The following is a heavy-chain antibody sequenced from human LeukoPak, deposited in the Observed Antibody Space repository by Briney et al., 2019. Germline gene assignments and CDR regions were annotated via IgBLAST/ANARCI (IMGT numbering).Heavy chain of an antibody. CDR3: ARAEVVPFGY. CDR2: INANSGGT. J-gene: IGHJ4*02. CDR1: GYTFTSYG. Sequence: ASVKVSCKASGYTFTSYGISWVRQAPGQGLEWMGWINANSGGTNYAQKLQGRVTMTRDTSISTAYMELSRLRSDDTAVYYCARAEVVPFGYWGQGTLVTVSS. V-gene: IGHV1-2*02.